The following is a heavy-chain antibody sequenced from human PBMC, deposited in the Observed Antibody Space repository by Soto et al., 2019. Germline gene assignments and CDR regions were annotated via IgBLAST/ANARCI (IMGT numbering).Heavy chain of an antibody. CDR3: ARGLYGLEWLLFD. CDR1: GSTFTSYD. V-gene: IGHV1-8*01. J-gene: IGHJ4*02. Sequence: ASLKVSCNSSGSTFTSYDINCVRHSTGRGLEWMGWMNPNSGNTGYAQKFQGRVTMARNTSISTAYMELSSLRSEDTAVYYCARGLYGLEWLLFDWGQGTLVTVSS. D-gene: IGHD3-3*01. CDR2: MNPNSGNT.